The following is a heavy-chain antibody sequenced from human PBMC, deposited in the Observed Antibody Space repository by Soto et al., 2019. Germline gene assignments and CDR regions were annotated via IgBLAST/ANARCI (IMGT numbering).Heavy chain of an antibody. CDR1: GFTFSSYA. V-gene: IGHV3-30-3*01. Sequence: GGSLRLSCAASGFTFSSYAMHWVRQAPGKGLEWVAVISYDGSNKYYADSVKGRFTISRDNSKNTLYLQMNSLRAEDTAVYYCARGAVAGTESSYYYYGMDVWGQGTTVTVSS. CDR3: ARGAVAGTESSYYYYGMDV. CDR2: ISYDGSNK. J-gene: IGHJ6*02. D-gene: IGHD6-19*01.